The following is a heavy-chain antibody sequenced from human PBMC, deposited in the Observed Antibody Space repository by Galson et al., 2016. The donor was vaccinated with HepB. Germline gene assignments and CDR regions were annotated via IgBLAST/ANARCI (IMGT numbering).Heavy chain of an antibody. Sequence: SLRLSCAVSGFTFSNYAMHWVRQAPGKGLEWVAVTDGTNKYYADSVKGRFTISRDDSKSTLSLQMDRLRAEDPAVYYCAADPIVGVPDYFDYWGQGTLVTVSS. J-gene: IGHJ4*02. CDR3: AADPIVGVPDYFDY. CDR2: TDGTNK. V-gene: IGHV3-30-3*01. D-gene: IGHD1-26*01. CDR1: GFTFSNYA.